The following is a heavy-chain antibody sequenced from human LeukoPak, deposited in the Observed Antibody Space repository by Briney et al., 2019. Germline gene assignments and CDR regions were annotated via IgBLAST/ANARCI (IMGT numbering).Heavy chain of an antibody. D-gene: IGHD1-26*01. J-gene: IGHJ4*02. CDR3: AKSQDGGRLFHFDY. CDR1: GFTFSSYA. CDR2: ISGSGGST. V-gene: IGHV3-23*01. Sequence: GGSLRLACAVSGFTFSSYAMSWVSQAPGKGLEWVSVISGSGGSTYSADSVKGRFTISRDNSKNTLYLQMNSLRAEDTAVYFCAKSQDGGRLFHFDYWGQGTLVTVSS.